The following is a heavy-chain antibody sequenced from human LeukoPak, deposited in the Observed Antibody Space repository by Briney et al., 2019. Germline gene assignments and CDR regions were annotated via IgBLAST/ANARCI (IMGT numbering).Heavy chain of an antibody. CDR1: GGSISSGDYY. J-gene: IGHJ4*02. CDR3: ARDRDMYYFDY. V-gene: IGHV4-30-4*01. CDR2: IYYSGST. Sequence: PSETLSLTCTVSGGSISSGDYYWSWIRQPPGKGLEWIGYIYYSGSTYYNPSLKSRVTISVDTSKNQFSLKLSSVTATDTAVYYCARDRDMYYFDYWGQGTLVTVSS.